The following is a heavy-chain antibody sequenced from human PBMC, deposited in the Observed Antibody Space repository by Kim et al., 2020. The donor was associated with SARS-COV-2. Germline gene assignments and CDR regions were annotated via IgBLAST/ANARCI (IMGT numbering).Heavy chain of an antibody. Sequence: SETLSLTCSVSGDSISSYYWSWIRQPPGKGLEWIGYIYYTGDTKFYNPSLKSRVTMSADKSRNQFSLKLSSVTPADTAVYYCARVGQSCSGNKCYSVSFDYWGQGTLVTVSS. CDR2: IYYTGDT. D-gene: IGHD2-15*01. V-gene: IGHV4-59*13. CDR1: GDSISSYY. J-gene: IGHJ4*02. CDR3: ARVGQSCSGNKCYSVSFDY.